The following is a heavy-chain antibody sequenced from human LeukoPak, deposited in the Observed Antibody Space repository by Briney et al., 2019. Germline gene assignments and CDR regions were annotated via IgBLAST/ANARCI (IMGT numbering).Heavy chain of an antibody. CDR2: ISYDGNNK. CDR1: GFTFSRNV. Sequence: GGSLRLSCAAPGFTFSRNVMHWVRQAPGKGLEWVALISYDGNNKFYADSVKGRFTISRDNSRNTLYLQMNSLRGEDAAVYSCARGGIPTGPYYYFYYMDVWGKGTAVTVSS. CDR3: ARGGIPTGPYYYFYYMDV. V-gene: IGHV3-30*01. D-gene: IGHD3-10*01. J-gene: IGHJ6*03.